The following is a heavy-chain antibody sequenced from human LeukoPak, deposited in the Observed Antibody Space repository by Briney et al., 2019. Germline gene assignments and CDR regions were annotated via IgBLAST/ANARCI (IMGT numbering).Heavy chain of an antibody. CDR3: ARGYCSSTSCPAGY. CDR2: ISGSSTST. J-gene: IGHJ4*02. D-gene: IGHD2-2*01. V-gene: IGHV3-23*01. Sequence: GGSLRLSCAASGFTFSSYTMAWVRQAPGKGLEWVSTISGSSTSTYYADSVKGRFTISRDNAKNSLYLQMNSLRAEDTAVYYCARGYCSSTSCPAGYWGQGTLVTVSS. CDR1: GFTFSSYT.